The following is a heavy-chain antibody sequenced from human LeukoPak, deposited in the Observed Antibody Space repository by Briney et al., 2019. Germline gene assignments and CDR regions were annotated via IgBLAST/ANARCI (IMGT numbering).Heavy chain of an antibody. CDR3: ARDHWAPVVPASSPFDY. CDR2: ISSSSSYI. CDR1: VFTFRSYS. D-gene: IGHD2-2*01. Sequence: GGSLRLSCAASVFTFRSYSMNWVRQAPGKGLEWVSSISSSSSYIYYADSVKGRFTISRDNAKNSLYLQMNSLRAEDTAVYYCARDHWAPVVPASSPFDYWGQGTLVTVSS. J-gene: IGHJ4*02. V-gene: IGHV3-21*01.